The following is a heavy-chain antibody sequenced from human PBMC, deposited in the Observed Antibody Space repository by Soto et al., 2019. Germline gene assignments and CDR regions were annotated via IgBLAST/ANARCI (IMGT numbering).Heavy chain of an antibody. Sequence: QVQLIQSGAEVKRPGASVKVSCKVSGYTLAEVSIHWVRQAPGKGLEWMGGFDPEQDETLFAQRFQGRVTMTEDSSADTAYMELNSLRSEDTAVYYCAAAASGHGATCYSGHNWFDPWGQGTLVTVSS. V-gene: IGHV1-24*01. D-gene: IGHD2-15*01. J-gene: IGHJ5*02. CDR1: GYTLAEVS. CDR3: AAAASGHGATCYSGHNWFDP. CDR2: FDPEQDET.